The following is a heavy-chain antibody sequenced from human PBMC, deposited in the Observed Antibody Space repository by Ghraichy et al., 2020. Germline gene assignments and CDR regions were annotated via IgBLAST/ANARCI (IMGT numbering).Heavy chain of an antibody. D-gene: IGHD2/OR15-2a*01. Sequence: GESLNISCVASGFTFSSYAMYWVRQAPGKGLEWVASISDGGRTKDYAVSVKGRITISRDDSKNTVFLQMNSLRVEDTGLYYCATDLGNTWSFDSWGQGSLVTVSS. CDR1: GFTFSSYA. J-gene: IGHJ4*02. V-gene: IGHV3-30*03. CDR3: ATDLGNTWSFDS. CDR2: ISDGGRTK.